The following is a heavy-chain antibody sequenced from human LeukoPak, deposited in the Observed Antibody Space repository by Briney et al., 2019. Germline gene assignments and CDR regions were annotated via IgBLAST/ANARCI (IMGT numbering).Heavy chain of an antibody. CDR3: ARAYDYGDSYYYGMDV. D-gene: IGHD4-17*01. Sequence: GGSLRLSCAASGFTFSSHAIHWVRQAPGKGLEWVAVIWFDGSNKYYVDSVKGRFTISRDNSKNTLYLQMNSLRAEDTAVYYCARAYDYGDSYYYGMDVWGQGTTVTVSS. V-gene: IGHV3-33*01. CDR1: GFTFSSHA. J-gene: IGHJ6*02. CDR2: IWFDGSNK.